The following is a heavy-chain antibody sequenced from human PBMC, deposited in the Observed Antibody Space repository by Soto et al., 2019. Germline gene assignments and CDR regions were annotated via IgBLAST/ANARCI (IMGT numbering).Heavy chain of an antibody. V-gene: IGHV4-4*02. CDR3: ARLVYDTRLNYMYFDF. J-gene: IGHJ4*02. D-gene: IGHD3-10*01. CDR1: DGSISSYDW. Sequence: SETLSLTCVVSDGSISSYDWWTWVRQPPGKGLEWIGKMYHSGGADYYPSFERRVAISVDTSKNQFSLKLTSVTAADTAIYFCARLVYDTRLNYMYFDFWGQGALVTVSS. CDR2: MYHSGGA.